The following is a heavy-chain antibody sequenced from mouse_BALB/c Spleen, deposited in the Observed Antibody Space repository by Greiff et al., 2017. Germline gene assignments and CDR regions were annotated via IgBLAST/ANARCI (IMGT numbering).Heavy chain of an antibody. CDR3: ARHIEITTCYAMDY. CDR1: GFTFSSFG. Sequence: EVKLMESGGGLVQPGGSRKLSCAASGFTFSSFGMHWVRQAPEKGLEWVAYISSGSSTIYYADTVKGRFTISRDNPKNTLFLQMTSLRSEDTAMYYCARHIEITTCYAMDYWGQGTSVTVSS. CDR2: ISSGSSTI. J-gene: IGHJ4*01. V-gene: IGHV5-17*02. D-gene: IGHD2-4*01.